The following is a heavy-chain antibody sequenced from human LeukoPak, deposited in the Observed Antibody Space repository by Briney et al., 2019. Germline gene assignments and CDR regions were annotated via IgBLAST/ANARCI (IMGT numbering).Heavy chain of an antibody. Sequence: SETLSLTCSVSGGSVTTDTYHWAWIRQPPGKGLEWIGSVYFDGGTHYNRSLQSRVAISVDTSKNQYSLRLSSVTAADTAVYYCAGDHYYDGRGRFDPWGQGILVTVSS. D-gene: IGHD3-16*01. CDR3: AGDHYYDGRGRFDP. CDR2: VYFDGGT. V-gene: IGHV4-39*07. CDR1: GGSVTTDTYH. J-gene: IGHJ5*02.